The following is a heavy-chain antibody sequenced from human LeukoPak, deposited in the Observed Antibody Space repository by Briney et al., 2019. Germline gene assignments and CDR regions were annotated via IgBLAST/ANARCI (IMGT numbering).Heavy chain of an antibody. J-gene: IGHJ5*02. Sequence: ASVKASCKASGYTFTGYYMHWVRQAPGQGLEWMGWINPNSGGTNYAQKFQGRVTMTRDTSISTAYMELSRLRSDDTAVYYCARGGPIYCSGGSCYSDWFDPWGQGTLVTVSS. CDR1: GYTFTGYY. CDR3: ARGGPIYCSGGSCYSDWFDP. D-gene: IGHD2-15*01. V-gene: IGHV1-2*02. CDR2: INPNSGGT.